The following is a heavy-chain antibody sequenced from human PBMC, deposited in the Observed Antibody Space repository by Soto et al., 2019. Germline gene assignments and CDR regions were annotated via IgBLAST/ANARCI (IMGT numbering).Heavy chain of an antibody. CDR1: GYTFTGYY. CDR2: INPNSGGT. V-gene: IGHV1-2*04. CDR3: ARSVVVVITSHYYYGMDV. Sequence: QVQLVQSGAEVKKPGASVKVSCKAYGYTFTGYYMHWVRQAPGQGLEWMGWINPNSGGTNYAQKFQGWVTMTRDTSISTAYMELSRLRSDDTAVYYCARSVVVVITSHYYYGMDVWGQGTTVTVSS. D-gene: IGHD3-22*01. J-gene: IGHJ6*02.